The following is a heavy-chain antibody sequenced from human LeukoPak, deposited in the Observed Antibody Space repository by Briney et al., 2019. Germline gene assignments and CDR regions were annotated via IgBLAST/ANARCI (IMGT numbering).Heavy chain of an antibody. Sequence: GRSLRLSCAASGFTFGSYAMYWVRQAPGKGLEWVAVISYDGNNKYYADSVKGRFTISRDNFKNTLYLQMNSLRAEDTAVYYCAKDLASKANWDYYGMNVWGQGTTVTVSS. V-gene: IGHV3-30*04. CDR2: ISYDGNNK. D-gene: IGHD2-8*01. J-gene: IGHJ6*02. CDR1: GFTFGSYA. CDR3: AKDLASKANWDYYGMNV.